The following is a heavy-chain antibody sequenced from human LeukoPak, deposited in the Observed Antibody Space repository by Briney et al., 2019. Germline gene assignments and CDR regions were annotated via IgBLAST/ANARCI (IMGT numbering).Heavy chain of an antibody. D-gene: IGHD2/OR15-2a*01. Sequence: ASVKVSCKASGYTFIGYYMHWVRQAPGQGLEWMGWINTYNGNTRFAQKLQGRVTMTTDTSTSTAYMELRSLRSDDTAVYYCARDLVHRRLLASTYNWFDPWGQGTLVIVSS. V-gene: IGHV1-18*01. CDR1: GYTFIGYY. CDR2: INTYNGNT. J-gene: IGHJ5*02. CDR3: ARDLVHRRLLASTYNWFDP.